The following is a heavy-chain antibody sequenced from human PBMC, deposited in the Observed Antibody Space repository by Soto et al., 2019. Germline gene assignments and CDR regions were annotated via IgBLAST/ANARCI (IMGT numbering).Heavy chain of an antibody. Sequence: SLSLTCTVSGGSISSDDYYWSWIRQAPGRGLEWIGYIHSSGSIYYNPSLKSRATMSIDTAGNQFSLKVSSVTVADTAVYYCARDLDGLHDDTSGPFPRPGWGQGTLVTVSS. D-gene: IGHD3-22*01. CDR1: GGSISSDDYY. CDR3: ARDLDGLHDDTSGPFPRPG. CDR2: IHSSGSI. J-gene: IGHJ1*01. V-gene: IGHV4-30-4*01.